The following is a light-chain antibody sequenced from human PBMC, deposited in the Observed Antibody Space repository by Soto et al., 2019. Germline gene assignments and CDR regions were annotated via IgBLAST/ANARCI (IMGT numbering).Light chain of an antibody. J-gene: IGKJ2*02. CDR3: QQSYSYVCT. Sequence: DIQMTQSASSLSASVGDRVTITCWASQSIGSYLHWYQQKPRTAPKLLIYAATTLQSGVPSRFSGSGSGTAFTLTISSLQPEDFATYYCQQSYSYVCTFGQGTKV. V-gene: IGKV1-39*01. CDR1: QSIGSY. CDR2: AAT.